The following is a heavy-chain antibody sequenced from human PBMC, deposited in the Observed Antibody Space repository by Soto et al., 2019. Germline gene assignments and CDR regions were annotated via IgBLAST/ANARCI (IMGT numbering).Heavy chain of an antibody. V-gene: IGHV1-69*01. Sequence: QVQLVQSGAEVKRPGSSVKVSCKASGGTFSNYAISWVRRAPGQGLEWMGGIIPIFGTANYAQEFQARVTITTDASTSTAYMELNSLRSEDTAMYYCARSPSAAAGSTLGWFDHWGQGTLVTVSS. D-gene: IGHD6-13*01. CDR3: ARSPSAAAGSTLGWFDH. CDR2: IIPIFGTA. J-gene: IGHJ5*02. CDR1: GGTFSNYA.